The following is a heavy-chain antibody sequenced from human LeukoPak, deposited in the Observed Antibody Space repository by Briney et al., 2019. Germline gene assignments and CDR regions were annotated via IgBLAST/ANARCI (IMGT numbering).Heavy chain of an antibody. CDR3: ARGGGGYWYFDY. J-gene: IGHJ4*02. CDR1: GGSFSGYY. D-gene: IGHD3-22*01. CDR2: INHSGST. V-gene: IGHV4-34*01. Sequence: SETLSLTCAVYGGSFSGYYWSWIRQPPGKGVEWIGEINHSGSTNYNPSLESRVTISVDTSKNQFSLKLSSVTAADTAVYYCARGGGGYWYFDYWGQGTLVTVSS.